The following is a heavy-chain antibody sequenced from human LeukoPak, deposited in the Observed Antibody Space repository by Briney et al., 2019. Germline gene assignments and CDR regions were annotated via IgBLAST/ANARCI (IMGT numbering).Heavy chain of an antibody. Sequence: GGSLRLSCAASGFTFSSYSMNWVRQAPGKGLEWVSSISSSSSYIYYADSVRGRFTISRDNAKNSLYLQMNSLRAEDTAVYYCARDEDSSGYCDYWGQGTLVTVSS. V-gene: IGHV3-21*01. CDR2: ISSSSSYI. CDR3: ARDEDSSGYCDY. CDR1: GFTFSSYS. J-gene: IGHJ4*02. D-gene: IGHD3-22*01.